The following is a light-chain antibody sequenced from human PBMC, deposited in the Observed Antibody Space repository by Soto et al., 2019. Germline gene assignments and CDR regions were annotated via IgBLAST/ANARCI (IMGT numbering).Light chain of an antibody. CDR3: QKYSSVIT. Sequence: DIQMTQSPSSLYASVGDSVTITCRASQGISNFLAWYQQKPGKVPKLLISAASTLQSGVPSRFSGSGSGTDFTLTITSLQPEDVATYYCQKYSSVITFGQVTRLEIK. J-gene: IGKJ5*01. CDR2: AAS. CDR1: QGISNF. V-gene: IGKV1-27*01.